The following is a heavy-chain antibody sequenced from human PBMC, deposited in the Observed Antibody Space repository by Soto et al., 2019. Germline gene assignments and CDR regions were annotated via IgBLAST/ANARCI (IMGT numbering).Heavy chain of an antibody. J-gene: IGHJ2*01. V-gene: IGHV4-4*07. CDR2: LNIAGTI. Sequence: GTLALTCSVSGASISSFNWNWVRQPAGKGPEWVGRLNIAGTINYNPSLKSRITMSMDTSKNQISLHLRSVTAADTAIYYCARDRGEYTSSWFWYFSHWGHGTLVTVSS. D-gene: IGHD6-13*01. CDR3: ARDRGEYTSSWFWYFSH. CDR1: GASISSFN.